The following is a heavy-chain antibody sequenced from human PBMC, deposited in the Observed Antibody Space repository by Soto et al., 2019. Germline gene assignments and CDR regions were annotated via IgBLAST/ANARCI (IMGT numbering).Heavy chain of an antibody. CDR2: IYYSGST. CDR3: ARLRWAQFPYFDY. D-gene: IGHD2-21*01. J-gene: IGHJ4*02. Sequence: SETLSLTCTVSGGSISSGDYYWSWIRQPPGKGLEWIGSIYYSGSTYYNPSLKSRVTISVDTSKNQFSLKLSSVTAADTAVYYCARLRWAQFPYFDYWGQGTLVTVSS. V-gene: IGHV4-39*01. CDR1: GGSISSGDYY.